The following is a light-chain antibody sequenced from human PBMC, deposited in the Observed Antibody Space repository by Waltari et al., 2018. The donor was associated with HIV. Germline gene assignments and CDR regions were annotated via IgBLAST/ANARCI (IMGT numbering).Light chain of an antibody. V-gene: IGLV4-69*01. CDR1: SGSSSYA. Sequence: QPVLTQSPSASASLGASVTLTCILNSGSSSYAIEWHQQHPGKAPRDLMKLNSDGSHMKGAVIPDLVSGSSSGAVRYLTVSSLQSEDEADYYCKTWGTGIEVFGGGTKLTVL. CDR3: KTWGTGIEV. J-gene: IGLJ3*02. CDR2: LNSDGSH.